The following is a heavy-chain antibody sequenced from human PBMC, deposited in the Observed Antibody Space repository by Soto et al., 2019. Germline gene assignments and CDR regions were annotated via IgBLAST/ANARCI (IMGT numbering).Heavy chain of an antibody. J-gene: IGHJ4*02. V-gene: IGHV2-70*11. CDR2: IDWDDDK. D-gene: IGHD6-6*01. Sequence: SGPTLVNPTQTLTLTCTFSGFSLSTTGMCVRWIRQPPGKALEWLARIDWDDDKYYSTSLKTRLTISKDTSKNQVVLTMTNMDPKDTATYYCARTKRQTSIAAAITDYWGQGSLDTVS. CDR1: GFSLSTTGMC. CDR3: ARTKRQTSIAAAITDY.